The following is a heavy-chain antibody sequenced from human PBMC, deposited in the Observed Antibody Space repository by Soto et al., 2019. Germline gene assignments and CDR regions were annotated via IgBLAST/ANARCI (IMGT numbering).Heavy chain of an antibody. CDR2: IIPIFGTA. CDR1: GGTFSSYA. J-gene: IGHJ5*02. D-gene: IGHD3-22*01. V-gene: IGHV1-69*01. CDR3: AVPAGTYYYDSSVHGGGWFDP. Sequence: QVQLVQSGAEVKKPGSSVKVSCKASGGTFSSYAISWVRQAPGQGLEWMGGIIPIFGTANYAQKFQGRVTITADESTGTAYMELSSLRSEDTAVYYCAVPAGTYYYDSSVHGGGWFDPWGQGTLVTVSS.